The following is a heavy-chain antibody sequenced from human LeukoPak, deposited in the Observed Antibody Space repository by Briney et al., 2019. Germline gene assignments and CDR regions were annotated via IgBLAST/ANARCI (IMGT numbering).Heavy chain of an antibody. V-gene: IGHV1-69*01. Sequence: GSSVKVSCKASGGTFSSYAISWVRQAPGQGLEWMGGIIPIFGTANYAQKFQGRVTITADESTSTAYMELSSLRSEDTAVYYCARAIPIFGVVNHYYYGMDVRGQGTTVTVSS. D-gene: IGHD3-3*01. CDR2: IIPIFGTA. J-gene: IGHJ6*02. CDR1: GGTFSSYA. CDR3: ARAIPIFGVVNHYYYGMDV.